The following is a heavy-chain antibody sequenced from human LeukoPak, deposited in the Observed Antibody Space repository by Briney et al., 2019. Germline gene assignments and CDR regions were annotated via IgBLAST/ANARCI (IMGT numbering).Heavy chain of an antibody. CDR2: INPSGDST. V-gene: IGHV1-46*01. CDR1: GYTFTSYD. D-gene: IGHD3-3*01. Sequence: GASVKVSCKASGYTFTSYDMHWVRQAPGQGPEWMGIINPSGDSTSYAQKFQGRVTMTRDTSTSTVYMELSSLRSEDTAVYYCAVLEWSNGYFQHWGQGTLVTVSS. CDR3: AVLEWSNGYFQH. J-gene: IGHJ1*01.